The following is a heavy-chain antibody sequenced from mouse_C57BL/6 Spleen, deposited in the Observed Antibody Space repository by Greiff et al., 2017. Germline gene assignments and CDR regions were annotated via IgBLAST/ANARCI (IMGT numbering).Heavy chain of an antibody. J-gene: IGHJ1*03. CDR1: GYSFTGYY. Sequence: DVKLVESGPELVKPGASVKISCKASGYSFTGYYMNWVKQSPEKSLEWIGGINPSTGGTTYNKKFKVKATLTVDKSSSTAYMQLKSLTSEDSAVYYCEKGPFINTVVATRYFDDWGTGTTVTVSS. CDR2: INPSTGGT. V-gene: IGHV1-42*01. D-gene: IGHD1-1*01. CDR3: EKGPFINTVVATRYFDD.